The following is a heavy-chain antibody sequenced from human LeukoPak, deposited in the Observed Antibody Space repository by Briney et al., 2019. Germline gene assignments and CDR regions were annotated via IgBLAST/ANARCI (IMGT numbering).Heavy chain of an antibody. J-gene: IGHJ6*03. Sequence: ASVKVSCKASGYTFTSYDINWVRQATGQGLEWMGWMNPNSGNTGYAQKFQGRVTITRDTSINTAYMELSNLRSEDTAVYYCARGRSYGYYYYYMDVWGKGTTVTVSS. D-gene: IGHD5-18*01. CDR2: MNPNSGNT. CDR1: GYTFTSYD. CDR3: ARGRSYGYYYYYMDV. V-gene: IGHV1-8*03.